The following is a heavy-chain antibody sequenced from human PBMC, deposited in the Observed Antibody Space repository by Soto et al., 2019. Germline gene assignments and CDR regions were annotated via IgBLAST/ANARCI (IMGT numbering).Heavy chain of an antibody. J-gene: IGHJ4*01. D-gene: IGHD5-18*01. CDR3: TTHQGYSSPALFDY. CDR1: GFTFGTYW. Sequence: PGGSLRLSCEASGFTFGTYWMTWVRQPPGKGLECVADIKPDGSERYYVDSVKGRFTISRDNAKNSLYLQMNSLRPEDTAIYYCTTHQGYSSPALFDYWGHGTLVTVSS. V-gene: IGHV3-7*05. CDR2: IKPDGSER.